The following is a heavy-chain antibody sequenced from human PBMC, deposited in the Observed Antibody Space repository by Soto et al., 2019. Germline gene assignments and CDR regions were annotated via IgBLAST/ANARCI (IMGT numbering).Heavy chain of an antibody. Sequence: EVQLVESGGGLVQPGGSLRLSCEASGFTFSEYAMNWVRQAPGKGLEWVSYISSGSGTIYYADNVKGRFSISRDNARNSLFLQMDSLRDEDTAIYYCARLRATTLRGIIVTHFDYWGRGALVTVSS. J-gene: IGHJ4*02. CDR2: ISSGSGTI. D-gene: IGHD3-10*01. CDR3: ARLRATTLRGIIVTHFDY. CDR1: GFTFSEYA. V-gene: IGHV3-48*02.